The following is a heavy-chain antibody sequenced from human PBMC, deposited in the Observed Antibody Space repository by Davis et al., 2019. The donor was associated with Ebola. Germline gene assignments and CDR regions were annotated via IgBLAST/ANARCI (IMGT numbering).Heavy chain of an antibody. CDR3: TRGFGGQQTYDF. V-gene: IGHV4-34*01. Sequence: GSLRLSCAVYGGSFSGYYWSWIRQPPGKGLEWIGEINHSGSTKYNPSLKSRVTISVDTSKNQFSLKLTSVTAADTAVYYCTRGFGGQQTYDFWGQGPLVTVSS. CDR2: INHSGST. J-gene: IGHJ4*02. CDR1: GGSFSGYY. D-gene: IGHD6-13*01.